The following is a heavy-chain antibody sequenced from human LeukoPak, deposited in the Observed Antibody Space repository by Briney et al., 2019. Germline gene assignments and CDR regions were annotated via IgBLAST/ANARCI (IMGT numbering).Heavy chain of an antibody. Sequence: ASVKVSCEASGCTFTTYDFNWVRQAAGQGLEWMGWMNPNSGNTGNAQKFQGRVTMTRNTSISTAYMELTSLTSEDTAVYFCARIAAPGNRRLNFWGQGTLVTVSS. J-gene: IGHJ4*02. CDR1: GCTFTTYD. D-gene: IGHD6-13*01. CDR3: ARIAAPGNRRLNF. CDR2: MNPNSGNT. V-gene: IGHV1-8*01.